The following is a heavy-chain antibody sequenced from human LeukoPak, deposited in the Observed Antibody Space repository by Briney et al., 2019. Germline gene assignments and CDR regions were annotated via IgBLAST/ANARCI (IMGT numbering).Heavy chain of an antibody. CDR3: ASVRRGFGESSKYYAYYYMGV. CDR2: IYTSGST. J-gene: IGHJ6*03. CDR1: GGSFSIYY. D-gene: IGHD3-10*01. Sequence: PSETLSLTCTVSGGSFSIYYWSWIRQPAGKGLEWIGRIYTSGSTNYNPSLKSRVTMSVDTSKNQFSLKLTSVTAADTAVYYCASVRRGFGESSKYYAYYYMGVWGKGTTVTISS. V-gene: IGHV4-4*07.